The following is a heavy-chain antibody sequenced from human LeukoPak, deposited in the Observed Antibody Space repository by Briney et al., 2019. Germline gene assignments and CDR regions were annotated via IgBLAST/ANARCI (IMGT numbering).Heavy chain of an antibody. CDR3: ARSVGPLGYCSSASCDKYNWFES. CDR1: GFTFITSW. CDR2: INTDGSTT. V-gene: IGHV3-74*01. J-gene: IGHJ5*01. Sequence: GGSLRLSCAASGFTFITSWMHWVRHAPGKGLVWVSHINTDGSTTSYADSVKGRFTISRDNAKNTLYLQMNSLRAEDTAVYYCARSVGPLGYCSSASCDKYNWFESWGQGTLVTVSS. D-gene: IGHD2-2*02.